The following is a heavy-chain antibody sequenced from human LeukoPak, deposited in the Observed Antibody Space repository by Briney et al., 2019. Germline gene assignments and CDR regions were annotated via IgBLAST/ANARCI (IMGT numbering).Heavy chain of an antibody. CDR3: AKDYSYYYDSSGYSDY. Sequence: GGSLRLSCAASGFTFSSYAMSWVRQAPGKGLEWVSAISGSGGSTYYADSVKGRFTISRDNSKDTLHLQMNSLRAEDTAVYYCAKDYSYYYDSSGYSDYWGQGTLVTVSS. D-gene: IGHD3-22*01. CDR1: GFTFSSYA. J-gene: IGHJ4*02. CDR2: ISGSGGST. V-gene: IGHV3-23*01.